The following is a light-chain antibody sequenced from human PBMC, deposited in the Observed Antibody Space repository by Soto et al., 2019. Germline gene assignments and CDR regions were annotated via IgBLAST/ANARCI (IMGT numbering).Light chain of an antibody. CDR1: SSNIGSNT. V-gene: IGLV1-44*01. Sequence: QSVLTQPPSASGTPGQRVTISCSGSSSNIGSNTVTWYQQLPGTAPKLLISTDDQRPSGVPDRFSGSKSGSSASLAISGLQSEDEADSYCASWDDSLKGVVFGGGTKLTVL. CDR2: TDD. J-gene: IGLJ2*01. CDR3: ASWDDSLKGVV.